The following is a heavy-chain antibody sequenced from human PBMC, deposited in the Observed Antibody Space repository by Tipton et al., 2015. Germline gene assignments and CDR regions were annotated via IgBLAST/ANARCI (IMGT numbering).Heavy chain of an antibody. D-gene: IGHD3-3*01. Sequence: TLSLTCTVSGGSISSYYWSWIRQPPGKGLEWIGYVYYSGSTNYNPSLKSRVTMSIDTSKNQFSLNLSSVTAADTAVYYCAREGRRSLQWLSPPDYWGQGTLVTVSS. V-gene: IGHV4-59*01. J-gene: IGHJ4*02. CDR3: AREGRRSLQWLSPPDY. CDR2: VYYSGST. CDR1: GGSISSYY.